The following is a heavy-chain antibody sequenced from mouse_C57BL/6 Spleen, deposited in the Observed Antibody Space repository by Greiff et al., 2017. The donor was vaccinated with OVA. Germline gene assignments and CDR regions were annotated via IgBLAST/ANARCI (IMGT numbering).Heavy chain of an antibody. CDR2: IDPSDIET. D-gene: IGHD1-1*01. Sequence: VQLQQPGAELVRPGSSVKLSCKASGYTFTSYWMHWVKQRPIQGLEWIGNIDPSDIETHYNQKFKNKATLTVDKPSSTAYMQLSSLTSEDSAVSYCARNYGSSYVGYFDDWGKGTTLTVSS. J-gene: IGHJ2*01. CDR1: GYTFTSYW. CDR3: ARNYGSSYVGYFDD. V-gene: IGHV1-52*01.